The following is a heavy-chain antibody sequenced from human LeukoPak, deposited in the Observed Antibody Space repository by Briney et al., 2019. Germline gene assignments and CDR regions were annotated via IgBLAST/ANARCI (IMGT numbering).Heavy chain of an antibody. Sequence: GSLRLSCEVSGFIFRNYWMDWVRQAPGRGLEWVANINQVGSEEHFVESVKGRFTIFRDNAKSSLYLQMNNLRAEDTGVYYCSRALEVWGKGTTVTVSS. CDR1: GFIFRNYW. CDR2: INQVGSEE. V-gene: IGHV3-7*01. J-gene: IGHJ6*04. CDR3: SRALEV.